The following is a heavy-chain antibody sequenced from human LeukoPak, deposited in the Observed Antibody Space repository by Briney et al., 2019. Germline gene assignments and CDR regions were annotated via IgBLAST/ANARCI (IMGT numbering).Heavy chain of an antibody. Sequence: GGSLRPSCAASGFTFDDYGMSWVRQAPGKGLEWVSGINWNGGSTGYADSVKGRFTISRDNAKNSLYLQMNSLRAEDTALYYCARDEDYDSSGYYDYWGQGTLVTVSS. CDR1: GFTFDDYG. CDR3: ARDEDYDSSGYYDY. CDR2: INWNGGST. J-gene: IGHJ4*02. V-gene: IGHV3-20*04. D-gene: IGHD3-22*01.